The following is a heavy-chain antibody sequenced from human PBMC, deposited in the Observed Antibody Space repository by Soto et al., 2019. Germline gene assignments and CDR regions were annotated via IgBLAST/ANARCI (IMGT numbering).Heavy chain of an antibody. J-gene: IGHJ6*02. Sequence: HGESLKISCKGSGYSFTSYWIGWVRQMPGKGLEWMGIIYPGDSDTRYSPSFQGQVTISADKSISTAYLQWSSLKASDTAMYYCARHAIFGVVPGSYYYYGMDVWGQGTTVTVSS. CDR2: IYPGDSDT. CDR1: GYSFTSYW. D-gene: IGHD3-3*01. V-gene: IGHV5-51*01. CDR3: ARHAIFGVVPGSYYYYGMDV.